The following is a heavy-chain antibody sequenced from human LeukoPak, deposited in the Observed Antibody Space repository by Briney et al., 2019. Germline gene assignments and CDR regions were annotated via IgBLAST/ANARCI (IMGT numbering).Heavy chain of an antibody. CDR2: INTNTGNP. CDR3: AREGTRLVGATTGWFDP. V-gene: IGHV7-4-1*02. Sequence: ASVTVSCKASGYTFTSYAMNWVRQAPGQGLEWMGWINTNTGNPTYAQGFTGRFVFSLDTSVSTAYLQISSLKAEDTAVYYCAREGTRLVGATTGWFDPWGQGTLVTVSS. CDR1: GYTFTSYA. D-gene: IGHD1-26*01. J-gene: IGHJ5*02.